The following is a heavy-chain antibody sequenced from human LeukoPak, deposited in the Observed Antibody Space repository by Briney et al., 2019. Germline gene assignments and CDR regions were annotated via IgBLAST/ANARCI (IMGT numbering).Heavy chain of an antibody. CDR2: ISGSGGRT. Sequence: PGGSLRLSCSASGFTFNNYAMSWFRQTPGKGLEWVSAISGSGGRTYYAESVKGRFSISRDNSKNTLYLQMHSLRAEDTAVYYCGKRELWHGSGEDAWGQGTTVTVSS. D-gene: IGHD3-10*01. CDR3: GKRELWHGSGEDA. J-gene: IGHJ6*02. CDR1: GFTFNNYA. V-gene: IGHV3-23*01.